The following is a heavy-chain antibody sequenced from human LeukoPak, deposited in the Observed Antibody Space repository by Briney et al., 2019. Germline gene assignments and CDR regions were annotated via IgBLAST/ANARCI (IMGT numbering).Heavy chain of an antibody. CDR3: ARENWRRTITGSGSDAFDI. CDR2: IHYSGST. D-gene: IGHD1-20*01. Sequence: SQTLSLTCSVSGASIRTTGHYWSWIRQRAGAGLEWIGYIHYSGSTSYNPSLKSRVAISVDTSMKHFSLNLTSVTAADTAVYYCARENWRRTITGSGSDAFDIRGQGTLVAVSS. CDR1: GASIRTTGHY. J-gene: IGHJ3*02. V-gene: IGHV4-31*03.